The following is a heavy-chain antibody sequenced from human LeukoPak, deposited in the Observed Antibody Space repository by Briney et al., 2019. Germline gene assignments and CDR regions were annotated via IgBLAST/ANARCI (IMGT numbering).Heavy chain of an antibody. CDR2: IYYSGRT. J-gene: IGHJ4*02. D-gene: IGHD4-23*01. V-gene: IGHV4-59*01. Sequence: PSETLSLTCTVSGGSISTYYWNWIRQPPGKGLEWIGYIYYSGRTNYNPSLKSRVTISVDTSKNQFSLKLSSVTAADTAVYYCARYGGNKAFDYWGQGTLVTVSS. CDR3: ARYGGNKAFDY. CDR1: GGSISTYY.